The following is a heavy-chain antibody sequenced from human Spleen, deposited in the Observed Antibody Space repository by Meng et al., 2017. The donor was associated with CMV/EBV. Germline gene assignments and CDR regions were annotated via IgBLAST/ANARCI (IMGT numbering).Heavy chain of an antibody. J-gene: IGHJ4*02. CDR1: GVNLSSYA. V-gene: IGHV3-23*01. CDR2: IIGSGDST. D-gene: IGHD2-2*01. Sequence: SGVNLSSYAMSCVRQAPGKGLEWVSAIIGSGDSTYYADSVKGRFTISRDNSRKMLYLQMNSLRVEDTAVYFCAKTYCGSTTCYAFDYWGQGTLVTVSS. CDR3: AKTYCGSTTCYAFDY.